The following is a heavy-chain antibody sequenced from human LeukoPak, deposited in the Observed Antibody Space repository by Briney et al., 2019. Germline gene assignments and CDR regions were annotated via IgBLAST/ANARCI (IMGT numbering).Heavy chain of an antibody. Sequence: SETLSLTCAVSGYSISSGYYRGWIRQPPGKGLEWIGNIYHSGSTYYNPSLKSRVTISVDTSKNQFSLKLSSVTAADTAVYYCAQQSLCSPDYWGQGTLVTVSS. CDR3: AQQSLCSPDY. D-gene: IGHD3-10*02. V-gene: IGHV4-38-2*01. J-gene: IGHJ4*02. CDR1: GYSISSGYY. CDR2: IYHSGST.